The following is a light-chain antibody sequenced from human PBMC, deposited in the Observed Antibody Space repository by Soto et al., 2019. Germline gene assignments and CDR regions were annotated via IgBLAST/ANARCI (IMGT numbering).Light chain of an antibody. Sequence: DIQMTQSPSSLSASVGDRVSMTCRASQRISSHLNWYQQKPGKAPQLLIYEASSLQGGVPSRFSGSGSGTDFTLTISRLQADDFAIYYCQQRYSMPLTFGPGTRVDIK. J-gene: IGKJ3*01. CDR2: EAS. V-gene: IGKV1-39*01. CDR1: QRISSH. CDR3: QQRYSMPLT.